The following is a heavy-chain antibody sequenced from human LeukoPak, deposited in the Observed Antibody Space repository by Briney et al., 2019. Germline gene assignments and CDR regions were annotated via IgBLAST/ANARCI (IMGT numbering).Heavy chain of an antibody. J-gene: IGHJ1*01. D-gene: IGHD6-19*01. CDR3: GGSGWTSEF. V-gene: IGHV3-7*04. Sequence: GGSLRLPCAASGFTFSTDWMNWVRQAPGKGLEWVATIKKDGSETYYVDFVKGRFTISRDNAKNSVHLQMNSLRAADTAVYCSGGSGWTSEFWGQGTLVTVSS. CDR2: IKKDGSET. CDR1: GFTFSTDW.